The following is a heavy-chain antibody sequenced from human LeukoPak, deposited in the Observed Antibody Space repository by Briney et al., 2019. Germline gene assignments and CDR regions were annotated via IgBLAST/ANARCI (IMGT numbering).Heavy chain of an antibody. V-gene: IGHV4-31*03. CDR2: MYYSGST. D-gene: IGHD2-2*01. CDR1: GGSTSSGGYY. CDR3: ASSPAPSRPLYNYYYYMDV. Sequence: SQTLSLTCTVSGGSTSSGGYYWSWIRQHPGKGLEWIGYMYYSGSTYYNPSLKSRVTISVDTSKNQFSPKLRSVTAADTAVYYCASSPAPSRPLYNYYYYMDVWGKGTTVTVSS. J-gene: IGHJ6*03.